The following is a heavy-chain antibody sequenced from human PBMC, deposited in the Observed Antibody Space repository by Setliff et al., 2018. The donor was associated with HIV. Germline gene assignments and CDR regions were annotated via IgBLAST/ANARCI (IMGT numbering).Heavy chain of an antibody. CDR1: GGSISSSSYY. D-gene: IGHD3-9*01. CDR2: IYYSGST. CDR3: ARLRYYDILAGYAFDY. V-gene: IGHV4-39*02. J-gene: IGHJ4*02. Sequence: SETLSLTCTVSGGSISSSSYYWGWIRQPPGKGLEWIGSIYYSGSTYYNPSLKSRVTISVDTSKNPFSLKLSSVTAADTAVYYCARLRYYDILAGYAFDYWGQGTLVTVSS.